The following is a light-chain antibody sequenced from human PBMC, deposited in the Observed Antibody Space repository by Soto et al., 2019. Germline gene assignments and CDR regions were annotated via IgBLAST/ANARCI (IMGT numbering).Light chain of an antibody. CDR1: QSVSSN. CDR3: QQYNDWLWT. Sequence: EIVLTQSPGTLSLSPGERATLSCRASQSVSSNLAWYQQKPGQAPRLLIYGASTRPTGIPARFSGRGSGTEFTLTITSLQSEDFAVYYCQQYNDWLWTFGQGTKVDIK. V-gene: IGKV3-15*01. CDR2: GAS. J-gene: IGKJ1*01.